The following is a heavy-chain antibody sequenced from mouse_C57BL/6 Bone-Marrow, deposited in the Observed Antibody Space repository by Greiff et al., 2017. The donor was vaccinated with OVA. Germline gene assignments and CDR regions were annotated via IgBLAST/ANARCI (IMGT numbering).Heavy chain of an antibody. CDR2: INSDGGST. D-gene: IGHD1-1*01. V-gene: IGHV5-2*01. Sequence: EVKLMESGGGLVQPGESLKLSCESNEYEFPSHDMSWVRKTPEKRLELVAAINSDGGSTYYPDTMERRFIISRDKTKKTLYLQMSSLRSEDTALYYCARHWYYGSSRYFDVWGTGTTVTVSS. J-gene: IGHJ1*03. CDR3: ARHWYYGSSRYFDV. CDR1: EYEFPSHD.